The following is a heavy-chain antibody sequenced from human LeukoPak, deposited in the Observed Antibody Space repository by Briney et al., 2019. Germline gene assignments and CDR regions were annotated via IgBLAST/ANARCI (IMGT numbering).Heavy chain of an antibody. Sequence: SQTLSLTCALSGDSVSSNIAAWNWIRQSPSRGLEWLGRTYYRSKWFNDYSVSVKSRIAINPDTSKNQVSLQLNSVTPEDTAVYYCAKDRGRYCIGGSCYPGNWFDPWGQGTLVTVSS. CDR1: GDSVSSNIAA. J-gene: IGHJ5*02. CDR3: AKDRGRYCIGGSCYPGNWFDP. V-gene: IGHV6-1*01. D-gene: IGHD2-15*01. CDR2: TYYRSKWFN.